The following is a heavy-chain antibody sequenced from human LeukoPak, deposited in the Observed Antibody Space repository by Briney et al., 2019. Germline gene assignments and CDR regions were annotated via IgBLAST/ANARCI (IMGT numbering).Heavy chain of an antibody. CDR2: INWNGGST. CDR1: GFTFDDYG. CDR3: ARVEDYDILTGFDY. V-gene: IGHV3-20*04. Sequence: GGSLRLSCAASGFTFDDYGMSWVRQAPGKGLEWVSGINWNGGSTGYADSVKGRFTISRDNTKNSLYVQMNSLRAEDTAVYYCARVEDYDILTGFDYWGQGILVTVSS. J-gene: IGHJ4*02. D-gene: IGHD3-9*01.